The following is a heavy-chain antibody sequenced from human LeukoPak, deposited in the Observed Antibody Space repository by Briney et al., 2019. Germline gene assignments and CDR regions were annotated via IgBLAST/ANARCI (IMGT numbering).Heavy chain of an antibody. CDR1: GGSISSYY. J-gene: IGHJ6*04. CDR2: IYHSGSI. D-gene: IGHD4-17*01. CDR3: ARVIDYGDFMMGMDV. V-gene: IGHV4-59*12. Sequence: PSETLSLTCIVAGGSISSYYWIWIRQPPGKGLEWIGEIYHSGSINYNPSLKSRVTISVDKSKNQFSLKLSSVTAADTAVYYCARVIDYGDFMMGMDVWGKGTTVTVSS.